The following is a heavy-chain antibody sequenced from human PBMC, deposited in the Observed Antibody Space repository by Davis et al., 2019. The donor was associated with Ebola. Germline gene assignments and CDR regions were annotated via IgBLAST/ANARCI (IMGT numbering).Heavy chain of an antibody. CDR2: IYYSGST. V-gene: IGHV4-59*01. D-gene: IGHD6-13*01. CDR1: GGSFSGYY. CDR3: AREHIAAAGYYYYGMDV. Sequence: MPSETLSLTCAVYGGSFSGYYWSWIRQPPGKGLEWIGYIYYSGSTNYNPSLKSRVTISVDTSKNQFSLKLSSVTAADTAVYYCAREHIAAAGYYYYGMDVWGQGTTVTVSS. J-gene: IGHJ6*02.